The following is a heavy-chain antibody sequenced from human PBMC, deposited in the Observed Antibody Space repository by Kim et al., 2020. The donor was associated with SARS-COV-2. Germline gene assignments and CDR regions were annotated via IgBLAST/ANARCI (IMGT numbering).Heavy chain of an antibody. CDR2: ISGSGFSK. V-gene: IGHV3-23*01. D-gene: IGHD3-10*01. J-gene: IGHJ5*02. Sequence: GGSLRLSCAASGVIFRDYGMNWVRQAPGKGLEWVSAISGSGFSKDYADSVKGRFTISRDNSKSTLHLQMGSLRTEDTALYYFAKAPDYVSGTYTWFDHWGQGNQVSVSS. CDR3: AKAPDYVSGTYTWFDH. CDR1: GVIFRDYG.